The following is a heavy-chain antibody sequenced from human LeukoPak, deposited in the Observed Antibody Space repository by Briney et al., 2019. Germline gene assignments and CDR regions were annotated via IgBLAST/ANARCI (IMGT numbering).Heavy chain of an antibody. J-gene: IGHJ4*02. D-gene: IGHD5-18*01. V-gene: IGHV3-53*01. CDR3: ARGGGSYAYFDY. Sequence: GGSLRLSCAASGFTVSSNYMSWVGQAPGKGLEWVSVIYSGGSTYYADSVKGRFTISRDNAKNSLYLQMHSLRAEDTAVYYCARGGGSYAYFDYWGQGTLVTVSS. CDR2: IYSGGST. CDR1: GFTVSSNY.